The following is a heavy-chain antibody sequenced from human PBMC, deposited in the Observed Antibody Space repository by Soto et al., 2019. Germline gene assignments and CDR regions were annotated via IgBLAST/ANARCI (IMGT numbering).Heavy chain of an antibody. CDR2: ISAYNGNT. CDR1: GYTFASYG. D-gene: IGHD2-2*01. J-gene: IGHJ3*02. CDR3: AGEDVVVPAPYLGAFDI. Sequence: QVQLVQSGAEVKKPGASVKVSCKASGYTFASYGISWVRQAPGQGLEWMGWISAYNGNTNYVQNLQGRVTMTTDTSPTEAYMEVRSLRSDDTAVYYCAGEDVVVPAPYLGAFDIWGQGTMVTVSS. V-gene: IGHV1-18*01.